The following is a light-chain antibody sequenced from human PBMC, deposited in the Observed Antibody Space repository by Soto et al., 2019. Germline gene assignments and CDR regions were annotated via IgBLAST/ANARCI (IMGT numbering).Light chain of an antibody. V-gene: IGLV3-9*01. Sequence: SYELTQPLSVSVALGQTARITCGGNNIGSKNVHWYQHKPGQAPVLVIYRDSNRPSGIPERFSGSNSGNTATLTISRAQAGDEADYYCQVWDTNTVIFGGGTQLTVL. J-gene: IGLJ2*01. CDR3: QVWDTNTVI. CDR1: NIGSKN. CDR2: RDS.